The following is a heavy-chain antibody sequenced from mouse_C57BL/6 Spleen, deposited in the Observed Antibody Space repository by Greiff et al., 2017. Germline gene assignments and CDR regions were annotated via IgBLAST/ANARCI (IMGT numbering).Heavy chain of an antibody. CDR3: STTYYCSSHFAY. CDR1: GFTFSNYW. Sequence: EVQLQESGGGLVQPGGSMKLSCVASGFTFSNYWMNWVRQSPEKGLEWVAQIRLKSDNYATHYAESVKGRFTISRDDSKSSGYLQMNNLRAEVTGIYYCSTTYYCSSHFAYWGQGTLVTVSA. V-gene: IGHV6-3*01. D-gene: IGHD1-1*01. CDR2: IRLKSDNYAT. J-gene: IGHJ3*01.